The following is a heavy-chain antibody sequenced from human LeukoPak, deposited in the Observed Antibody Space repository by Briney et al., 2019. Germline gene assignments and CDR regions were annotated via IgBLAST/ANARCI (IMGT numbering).Heavy chain of an antibody. D-gene: IGHD3-10*01. CDR1: GYTFTGYY. Sequence: ASVKGSCKASGYTFTGYYMYWVRQAPGQGLAWIGRINPNSGGTNYAQKFQGRVTMTRDTSISTAYMELSRLRSDDTAVYYCARVIGCVAHSGSCYFDYWGQGTLVTVSS. CDR3: ARVIGCVAHSGSCYFDY. V-gene: IGHV1-2*06. CDR2: INPNSGGT. J-gene: IGHJ4*02.